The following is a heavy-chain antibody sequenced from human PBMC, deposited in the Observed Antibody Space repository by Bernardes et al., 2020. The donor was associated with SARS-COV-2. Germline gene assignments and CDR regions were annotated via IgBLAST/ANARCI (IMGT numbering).Heavy chain of an antibody. Sequence: GGSLRLSCVASGFTFSSYVMRWVRQAPGKGLEWVSSISGSGDATFYADSVKGRFTISKDNSKNTLYLQMNSLRAEDTAIYCCAKGSGSYYYFDYWGQGTLVTVS. J-gene: IGHJ4*02. D-gene: IGHD1-26*01. V-gene: IGHV3-23*01. CDR1: GFTFSSYV. CDR2: ISGSGDAT. CDR3: AKGSGSYYYFDY.